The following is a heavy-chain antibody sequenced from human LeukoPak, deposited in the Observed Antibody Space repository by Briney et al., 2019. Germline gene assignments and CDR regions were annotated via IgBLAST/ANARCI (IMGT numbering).Heavy chain of an antibody. CDR2: IYYSGST. CDR1: GGSISSTIYY. CDR3: ARRSDILSYVFDL. Sequence: SETLSLTCTVSGGSISSTIYYWGWIRQPPGKGLEWIGFIYYSGSTYYNPSLKSRVTISVDTSKNQFSLKLSSVTAPDTAMYYCARRSDILSYVFDLWGQGTMVTVSS. D-gene: IGHD3-9*01. V-gene: IGHV4-39*01. J-gene: IGHJ3*01.